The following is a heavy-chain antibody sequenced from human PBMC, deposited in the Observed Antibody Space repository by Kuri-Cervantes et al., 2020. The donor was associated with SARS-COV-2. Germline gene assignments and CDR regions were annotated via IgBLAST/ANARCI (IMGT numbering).Heavy chain of an antibody. CDR3: ARETFWSGYYFYGNIDH. J-gene: IGHJ4*02. D-gene: IGHD3-3*01. CDR1: GFTFSNHA. CDR2: VSYGGGSE. Sequence: GESLKISCEGSGFTFSNHALYWIRQAPGEGLEWVAVVSYGGGSEWYADSLKGRFSISRDNSKNTVYLQMNSLRTEDTALYYCARETFWSGYYFYGNIDHWGQGTLVTVSS. V-gene: IGHV3-30-3*01.